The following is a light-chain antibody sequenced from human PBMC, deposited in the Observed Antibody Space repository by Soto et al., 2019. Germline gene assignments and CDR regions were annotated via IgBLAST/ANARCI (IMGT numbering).Light chain of an antibody. CDR1: NIGSKS. CDR2: YDS. CDR3: QVWDSSSDHRYV. Sequence: SYELTQPPSVSVAPGKTARITCGGNNIGSKSVHWYQQKPGQAPVLVIYYDSDRPPGIPERFSGSNSGNTATLTISRVEAGDEADYYCQVWDSSSDHRYVFGTGTKLTVL. J-gene: IGLJ1*01. V-gene: IGLV3-21*04.